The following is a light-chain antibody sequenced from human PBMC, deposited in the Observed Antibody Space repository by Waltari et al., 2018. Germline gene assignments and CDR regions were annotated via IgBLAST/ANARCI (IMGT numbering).Light chain of an antibody. CDR2: GAS. J-gene: IGKJ1*01. CDR3: QQYGSSSWT. Sequence: EIVLTQSPGTLSLSPGERAPLSCRASQSGKSSYLAWFQQKPGQAPGLLIYGASRRATGIPDRFSDSGSGTDFTLTISRLEPEDFAVYFCQQYGSSSWTFGQGTKVEIK. V-gene: IGKV3-20*01. CDR1: QSGKSSY.